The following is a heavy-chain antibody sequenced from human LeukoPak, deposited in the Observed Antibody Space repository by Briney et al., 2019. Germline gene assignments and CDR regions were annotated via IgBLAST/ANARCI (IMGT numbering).Heavy chain of an antibody. J-gene: IGHJ4*02. D-gene: IGHD6-13*01. Sequence: GASVTVSCKTSGYTFTGHYMHWVRQAPGQGLEWMGWINPNSGGTNYAEKFQGWLNMTRDTSISTLYMEMSRLRSDDTAVYYCAREYSSSWFDYWGQGTLVTVSS. V-gene: IGHV1-2*04. CDR2: INPNSGGT. CDR3: AREYSSSWFDY. CDR1: GYTFTGHY.